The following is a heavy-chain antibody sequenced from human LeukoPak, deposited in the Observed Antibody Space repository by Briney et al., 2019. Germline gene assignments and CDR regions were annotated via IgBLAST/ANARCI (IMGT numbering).Heavy chain of an antibody. Sequence: WASVKVSCKASGYTFTSYYMHWVRQAPGQGLEWMGIINPSGGSTSYAQKFQGRVTMTRDTSTSTVYMELSSLRSEDTAVYYCARDNRRDYYDSSGYDYWGQGTLVTVSS. D-gene: IGHD3-22*01. CDR2: INPSGGST. CDR1: GYTFTSYY. V-gene: IGHV1-46*01. CDR3: ARDNRRDYYDSSGYDY. J-gene: IGHJ4*02.